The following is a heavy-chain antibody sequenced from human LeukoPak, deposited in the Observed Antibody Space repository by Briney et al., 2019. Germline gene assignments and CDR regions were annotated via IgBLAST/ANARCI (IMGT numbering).Heavy chain of an antibody. J-gene: IGHJ6*02. V-gene: IGHV4-61*02. CDR3: ARGEVVPAASYGMDV. CDR1: GGSISSGSYY. CDR2: IYTSGST. Sequence: PSETLSLTCNVSGGSISSGSYYWSWIRQPAGKGLEWIGRIYTSGSTNYNPSLKSRVTISVDTSKNQFSLKLSSVTAADTAVYYCARGEVVPAASYGMDVWGQGTTVTVSS. D-gene: IGHD2-2*01.